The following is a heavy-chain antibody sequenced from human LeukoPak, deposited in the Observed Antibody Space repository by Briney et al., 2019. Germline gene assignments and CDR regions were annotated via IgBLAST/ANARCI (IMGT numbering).Heavy chain of an antibody. CDR2: INPNSGGT. J-gene: IGHJ4*02. V-gene: IGHV1-2*02. CDR1: GYTFTGYY. D-gene: IGHD3-22*01. Sequence: ASVTVSCKASGYTFTGYYMHWVRQAPGQGLEWMGWINPNSGGTNYAQKFQGRVTMTRDTSISTAYMELSRLRSDDTAVYYCARAGFDYYDSSGWPFDYWGRGTLVTVPS. CDR3: ARAGFDYYDSSGWPFDY.